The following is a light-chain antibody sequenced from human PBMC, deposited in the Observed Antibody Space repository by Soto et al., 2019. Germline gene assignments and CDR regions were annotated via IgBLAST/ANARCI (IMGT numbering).Light chain of an antibody. J-gene: IGKJ1*01. CDR3: QQYASYSPT. CDR2: DAS. V-gene: IGKV1-5*01. Sequence: MTQSPATLSASVGDRVAITCRASQSINNWLAWYQLKPGKAPKLLIYDASTLESGVPSRFSGSGSGTEFTHTISSLQPDDFATYYCQQYASYSPTFGQGTKVDIK. CDR1: QSINNW.